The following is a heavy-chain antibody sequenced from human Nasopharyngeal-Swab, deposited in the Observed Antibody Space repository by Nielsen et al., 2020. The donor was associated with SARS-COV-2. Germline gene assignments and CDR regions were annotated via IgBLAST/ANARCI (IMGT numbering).Heavy chain of an antibody. V-gene: IGHV3-23*01. D-gene: IGHD3-22*01. J-gene: IGHJ4*02. CDR3: AKDLDSSAYYVEFHY. Sequence: GESLKISCAASGFMFTNYGLHWVRQTPGKGLEWVSKIDGSGDSTFYADSVKGRFTISRDNSKNTLYLEMNSLRAEDTAMYYCAKDLDSSAYYVEFHYWGQGTLVTVSS. CDR2: IDGSGDST. CDR1: GFMFTNYG.